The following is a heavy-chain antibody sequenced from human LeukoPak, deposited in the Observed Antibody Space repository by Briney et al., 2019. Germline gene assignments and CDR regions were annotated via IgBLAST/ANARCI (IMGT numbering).Heavy chain of an antibody. V-gene: IGHV1-3*01. J-gene: IGHJ4*02. D-gene: IGHD6-19*01. CDR2: ISAGNGNT. CDR1: GYTFTSYA. CDR3: ARAYSSGWYYFDY. Sequence: ASVKVSCKASGYTFTSYAIHWVRQAPGQRLEWMGWISAGNGNTKYSQNFQGRVTFISNTSATTAFMELSSLRSEDAAVYYCARAYSSGWYYFDYWGQGTLVTVSS.